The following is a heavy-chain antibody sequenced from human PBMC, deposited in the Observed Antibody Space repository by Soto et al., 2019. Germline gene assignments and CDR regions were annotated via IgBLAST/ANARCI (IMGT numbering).Heavy chain of an antibody. J-gene: IGHJ6*02. V-gene: IGHV5-51*01. CDR2: IYPGDSDT. CDR3: ARVGDCSSTICYTRHGMDV. CDR1: GYSFTSYW. D-gene: IGHD2-2*02. Sequence: GESLKISCKGSGYSFTSYWIGWVRQMPGKGLEWMGIIYPGDSDTRYSPSFQGQVTISADKSISTAYLQWSSLKASDTAMYYCARVGDCSSTICYTRHGMDVWGQGTTVTVSS.